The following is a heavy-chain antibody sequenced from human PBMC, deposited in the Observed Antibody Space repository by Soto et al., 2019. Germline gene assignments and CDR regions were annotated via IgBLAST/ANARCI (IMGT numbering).Heavy chain of an antibody. Sequence: QVQLVESGGGVVQPGRSLRLSCGASGFTFSSYGMHWVRQAPGKGLEWVAVIWYDGSNKYYADSVKGRFTISRDNSKNTLYLQMNILRPEDTAVYYCARALSLYSSSSGSGYYYYYGMDVWGQGTTVTVSS. CDR1: GFTFSSYG. CDR3: ARALSLYSSSSGSGYYYYYGMDV. V-gene: IGHV3-33*01. CDR2: IWYDGSNK. J-gene: IGHJ6*02. D-gene: IGHD6-6*01.